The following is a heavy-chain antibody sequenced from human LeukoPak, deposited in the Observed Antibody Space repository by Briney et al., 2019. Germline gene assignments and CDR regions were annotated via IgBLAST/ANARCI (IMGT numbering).Heavy chain of an antibody. CDR3: ARGGDTNGHYYFEYFQH. Sequence: SETLSLTCTVSGYSISSGYYWGWIRQPPGKGLEWIGNIYHSGSTYYNPSLKSRVTISVDTSKNQFSVKLSSVTAADTAVYYCARGGDTNGHYYFEYFQHWGQGTLVTVSS. J-gene: IGHJ1*01. CDR1: GYSISSGYY. CDR2: IYHSGST. D-gene: IGHD2-8*01. V-gene: IGHV4-38-2*02.